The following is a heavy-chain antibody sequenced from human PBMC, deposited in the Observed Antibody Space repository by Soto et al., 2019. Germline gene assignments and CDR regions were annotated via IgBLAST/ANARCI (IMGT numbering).Heavy chain of an antibody. D-gene: IGHD2-21*02. J-gene: IGHJ3*01. CDR3: PPPGGYGFFDGVDL. Sequence: PGGSLRLSCAASGFTFSSYWMSWVRQAPGKGLEWVANIKQDGSEKYYVDSVKGRFTISRDNAKNTLYLQMRSLRPEDTAVYYCPPPGGYGFFDGVDLGGRGKMATV. CDR1: GFTFSSYW. CDR2: IKQDGSEK. V-gene: IGHV3-7*03.